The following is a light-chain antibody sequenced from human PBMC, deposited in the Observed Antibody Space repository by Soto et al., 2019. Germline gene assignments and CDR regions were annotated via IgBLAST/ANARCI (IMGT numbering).Light chain of an antibody. J-gene: IGLJ2*01. CDR1: SSDMGNYA. CDR2: SNN. CDR3: AAWDDSLNGPV. Sequence: QSVLTQPPSVSAAPGQKVTISCSGSSSDMGNYAVSWYQQLPGTAPKLLIYSNNQRPSGVPDRFSGSKSGTSASLAISGLQSEDEADYYCAAWDDSLNGPVFGGGTKLTVL. V-gene: IGLV1-44*01.